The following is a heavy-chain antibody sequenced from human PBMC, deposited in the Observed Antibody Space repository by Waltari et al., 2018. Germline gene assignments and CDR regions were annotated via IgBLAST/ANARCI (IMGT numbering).Heavy chain of an antibody. J-gene: IGHJ3*02. Sequence: QVQLQQWGAGLLKPSETLSLTCSVYGGSLSGNFWTWIRQSPGKGLEWIGEVYQGGIAKSNPSLMSRVTVSMDMSKNQFSLKLTSVTAADTAVYYCARIANENIGTGDAGDPFDIWGRGTMVTVSS. CDR1: GGSLSGNF. V-gene: IGHV4-34*01. CDR2: VYQGGIA. D-gene: IGHD2-21*01. CDR3: ARIANENIGTGDAGDPFDI.